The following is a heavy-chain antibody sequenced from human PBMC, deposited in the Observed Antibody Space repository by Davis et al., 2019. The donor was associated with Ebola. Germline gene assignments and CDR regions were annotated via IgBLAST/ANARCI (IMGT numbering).Heavy chain of an antibody. V-gene: IGHV1-46*03. Sequence: AASVKVSCKASGYTFTSYYMHWVRQAPGQGLEWMGIINPSGGSTSYAQKFQGRVTMTRDTFTSTVYMELSSLRSEDTAVYYCARHSVGATSTDAFDIWGQGTMVTVSS. CDR3: ARHSVGATSTDAFDI. CDR1: GYTFTSYY. D-gene: IGHD1-26*01. CDR2: INPSGGST. J-gene: IGHJ3*02.